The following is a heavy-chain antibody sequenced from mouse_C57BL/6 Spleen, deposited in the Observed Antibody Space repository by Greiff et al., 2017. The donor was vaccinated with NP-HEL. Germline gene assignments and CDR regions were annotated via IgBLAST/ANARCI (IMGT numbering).Heavy chain of an antibody. D-gene: IGHD1-1*01. J-gene: IGHJ3*01. CDR3: ASPITTVVATRGAWFAY. CDR2: IYPGDGDT. Sequence: VKLMESGPELVKPGASVKISCKASGYAFSSSWMNWVKQRPGKGLEWIGRIYPGDGDTNYNGKFKGKATLTADKSSSTAYMQLSSLTSEDSAVYFCASPITTVVATRGAWFAYWGQGTLVTVSA. V-gene: IGHV1-82*01. CDR1: GYAFSSSW.